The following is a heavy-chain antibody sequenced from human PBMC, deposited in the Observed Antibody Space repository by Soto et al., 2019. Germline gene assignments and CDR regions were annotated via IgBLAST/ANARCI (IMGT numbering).Heavy chain of an antibody. CDR3: AKDQGNTIVGASRGFDH. CDR1: GFTFSTYA. V-gene: IGHV3-23*01. Sequence: LRLSCAVSGFTFSTYAMNWVRQAPGKGLEWLSLISGSGSGTYYAGSVKGRFTISRDNSKNTLFLQMNSLRAEDTALYYCAKDQGNTIVGASRGFDHWGQGTLVTVSS. J-gene: IGHJ4*02. CDR2: ISGSGSGT. D-gene: IGHD1-26*01.